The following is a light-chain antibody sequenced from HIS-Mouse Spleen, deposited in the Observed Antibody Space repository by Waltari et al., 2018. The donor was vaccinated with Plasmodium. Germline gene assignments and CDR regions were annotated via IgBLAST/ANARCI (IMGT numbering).Light chain of an antibody. CDR2: DAS. J-gene: IGKJ2*01. CDR3: QQFNSYPT. V-gene: IGKV1-13*02. CDR1: QGISSA. Sequence: AIRLTQSPSSLSASVGDRVTITCRASQGISSALAWYQQKPGKAPKLLIYDASSLESGVPSRCSGSGSGTDFTLTISSLQPEDFATYYCQQFNSYPTFGQGTKLEIK.